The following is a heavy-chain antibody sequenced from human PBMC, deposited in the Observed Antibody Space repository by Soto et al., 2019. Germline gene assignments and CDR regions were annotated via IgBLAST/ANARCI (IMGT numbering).Heavy chain of an antibody. CDR1: GGTFSSYA. D-gene: IGHD5-12*01. Sequence: QVQLVQSGAEVKKPGSSVKVSCKASGGTFSSYAISWVRQAPGQGLEWMGGIIPIFGTTNYAQKFQGRVMITADVSTSTAYMELGSLRSEDTAVYFCASCIDGDGYNVAVFAYWGQGTLVTVSS. J-gene: IGHJ4*02. V-gene: IGHV1-69*12. CDR2: IIPIFGTT. CDR3: ASCIDGDGYNVAVFAY.